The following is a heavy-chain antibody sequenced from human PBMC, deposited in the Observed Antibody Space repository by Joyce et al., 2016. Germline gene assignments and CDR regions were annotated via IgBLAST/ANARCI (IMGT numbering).Heavy chain of an antibody. V-gene: IGHV3-33*01. J-gene: IGHJ4*02. Sequence: QVQLVESGGGVVQPGTSLRLSCEVTGFTISAYGMHWVRQAPGKGLEWVAVIWYDGQNRYYGESVKGRFSISRDDTKNTVYLQMDGLSAEDTAMYYCAGDRGSSGFHFDDWGQGTLVSVSS. D-gene: IGHD6-19*01. CDR1: GFTISAYG. CDR3: AGDRGSSGFHFDD. CDR2: IWYDGQNR.